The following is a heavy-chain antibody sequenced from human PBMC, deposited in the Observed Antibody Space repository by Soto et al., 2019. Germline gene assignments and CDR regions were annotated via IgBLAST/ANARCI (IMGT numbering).Heavy chain of an antibody. D-gene: IGHD6-13*01. Sequence: GGSLRLSCAASGFTFSDYYMSWIRQAPGKGLEWVSYISSSGSTIYYADSVKGRFTISRDNAKNSLYLQMNSLRAEDTAVYYCARYPATGRIAAANRVGRYYYYYMDVWGKGTTVTVSS. CDR2: ISSSGSTI. CDR3: ARYPATGRIAAANRVGRYYYYYMDV. CDR1: GFTFSDYY. J-gene: IGHJ6*03. V-gene: IGHV3-11*01.